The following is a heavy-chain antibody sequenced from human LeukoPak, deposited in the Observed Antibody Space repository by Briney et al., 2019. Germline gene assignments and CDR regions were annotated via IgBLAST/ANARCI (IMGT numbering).Heavy chain of an antibody. CDR2: IGTRDTHT. CDR1: RFTFSDYY. Sequence: GGSLRLSCVASRFTFSDYYMSWIRQAPGKGLEWISYIGTRDTHTYYADSVKGRFTISRDNAKNSLFLQMDSLTADDTAMYYCARDGRLDYWGQGTLVTVSS. J-gene: IGHJ4*02. V-gene: IGHV3-11*01. CDR3: ARDGRLDY.